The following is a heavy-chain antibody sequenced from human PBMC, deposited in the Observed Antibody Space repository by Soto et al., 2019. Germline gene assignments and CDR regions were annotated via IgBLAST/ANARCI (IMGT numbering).Heavy chain of an antibody. D-gene: IGHD6-13*01. Sequence: XRGLRLACAASGFTFSSYGMHWVRQAPGKGLEWVAVISYDGSNKYYADSVKGRFTISRDNSKNTLYLQMNSLRAEDTAVYYCAKDLYSSSWYSVPYFDYWGQGTLVTVSS. J-gene: IGHJ4*02. CDR2: ISYDGSNK. CDR3: AKDLYSSSWYSVPYFDY. V-gene: IGHV3-30*18. CDR1: GFTFSSYG.